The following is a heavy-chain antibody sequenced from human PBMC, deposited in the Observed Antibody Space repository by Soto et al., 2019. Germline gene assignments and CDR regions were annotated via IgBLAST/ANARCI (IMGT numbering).Heavy chain of an antibody. CDR1: GGAGSDGSYY. V-gene: IGHV4-61*01. CDR2: IHYSASS. CDR3: AREISAYLDY. Sequence: QVQLQESAPGLVKPSDTLSPSCTVSGGAGSDGSYYWTWILQPPGKGLEWIGKIHYSASSNYNPSLKSRVTITLDTYKNRFSMKLTSVAAADTAVYDCAREISAYLDYRGQGTLVTVSS. J-gene: IGHJ4*02. D-gene: IGHD3-22*01.